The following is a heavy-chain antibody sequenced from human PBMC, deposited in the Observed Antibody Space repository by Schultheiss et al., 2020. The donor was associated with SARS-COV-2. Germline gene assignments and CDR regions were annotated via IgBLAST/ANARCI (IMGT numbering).Heavy chain of an antibody. CDR2: ISWNSGSI. CDR3: AKDRGGNSDYYYYGMDV. D-gene: IGHD4-23*01. CDR1: GFTFDDYA. Sequence: GGSLRLSCAASGFTFDDYAMHWVRQAPGKGLEWVSGISWNSGSIGYAHSVKGRFTISRDNAKNSLYLQMNSLRAEDTALYYCAKDRGGNSDYYYYGMDVWGQGTTVTVSS. J-gene: IGHJ6*02. V-gene: IGHV3-9*01.